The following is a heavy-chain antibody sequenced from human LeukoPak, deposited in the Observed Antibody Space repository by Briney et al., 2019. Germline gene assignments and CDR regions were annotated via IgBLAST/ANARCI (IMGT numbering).Heavy chain of an antibody. V-gene: IGHV3-74*01. J-gene: IGHJ1*01. CDR2: IKGDGST. D-gene: IGHD3-22*01. CDR1: GFTFSSYW. Sequence: GGSLRLSCAASGFTFSSYWMHWVRQAPGKGLVWVSRIKGDGSTNYADSVKGRFTISRDNAKNTVSLQMNSLRAEDTGVYYCARAPSEIGGYYPEYFRHWGQGTLVTVSS. CDR3: ARAPSEIGGYYPEYFRH.